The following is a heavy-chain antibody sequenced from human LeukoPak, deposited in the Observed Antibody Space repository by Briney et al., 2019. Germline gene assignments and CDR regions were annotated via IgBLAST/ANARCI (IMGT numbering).Heavy chain of an antibody. CDR2: IRSKADNYAT. CDR3: TQSNY. J-gene: IGHJ4*02. Sequence: GGSLRLSCAASGFTFSGSPILWVRQASGKGLEWVGRIRSKADNYATAYAASVQGRCAISRDDSKSTAYLQLNSLKTEDTAVYYCTQSNYWGQGALVTVSS. V-gene: IGHV3-73*01. CDR1: GFTFSGSP.